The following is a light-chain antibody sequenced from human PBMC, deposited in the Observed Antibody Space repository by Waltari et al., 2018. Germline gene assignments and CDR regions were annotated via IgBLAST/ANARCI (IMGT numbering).Light chain of an antibody. CDR3: SSYVTSSTLYV. V-gene: IGLV2-14*03. CDR2: DVS. Sequence: QSALTQPASVSGSPGQSITISCTGTSSDIVNYNYVSWYQQHPGKAPRLMIYDVSNRPSGVSNRFSGSKSDNTASLTISGLQAEDEADYYCSSYVTSSTLYVFGTGTKVTVL. CDR1: SSDIVNYNY. J-gene: IGLJ1*01.